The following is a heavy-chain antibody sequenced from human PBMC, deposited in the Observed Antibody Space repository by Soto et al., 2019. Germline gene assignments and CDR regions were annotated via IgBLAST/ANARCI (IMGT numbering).Heavy chain of an antibody. V-gene: IGHV4-61*01. D-gene: IGHD2-21*02. CDR1: GGSISSGSYY. CDR2: IYYSGST. CDR3: ARGEKGELLFDY. J-gene: IGHJ4*02. Sequence: LSLTCTVSGGSISSGSYYWSWIRQPPGKGLEWIGYIYYSGSTNYNPSLKSRVTISVDTSKNQFSLKLSSVTAADTAVYYCARGEKGELLFDYWGQGTLVTVSS.